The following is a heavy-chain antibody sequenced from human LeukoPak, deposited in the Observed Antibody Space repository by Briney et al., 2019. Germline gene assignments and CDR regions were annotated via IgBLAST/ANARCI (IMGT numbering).Heavy chain of an antibody. J-gene: IGHJ4*02. Sequence: ASVKVSCKASGYTFTGYYMHWVRQAPGQGLEWMGWINPNSGGTNYAQKFQGRVTMTRDTSISTAYMELSRLRSDDTAVYYCAADYYDSSGSGPDFDYWGQGTLDTVSS. CDR3: AADYYDSSGSGPDFDY. CDR1: GYTFTGYY. CDR2: INPNSGGT. D-gene: IGHD3-22*01. V-gene: IGHV1-2*02.